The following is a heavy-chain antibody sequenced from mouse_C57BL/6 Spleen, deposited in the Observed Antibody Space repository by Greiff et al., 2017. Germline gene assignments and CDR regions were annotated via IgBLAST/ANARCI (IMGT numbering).Heavy chain of an antibody. V-gene: IGHV5-16*01. J-gene: IGHJ1*03. Sequence: EVQLVESEGGLVQPGSSMKLSCTASGFTFSDYYMAWVRQVPEKGLEWVANINYDGSSTYYLDSLKSRFIISRDNAKNILYLQMSSLKSEDTATYYCAREQRQRYFDVWGTGTTVTVSS. CDR1: GFTFSDYY. CDR3: AREQRQRYFDV. CDR2: INYDGSST. D-gene: IGHD2-12*01.